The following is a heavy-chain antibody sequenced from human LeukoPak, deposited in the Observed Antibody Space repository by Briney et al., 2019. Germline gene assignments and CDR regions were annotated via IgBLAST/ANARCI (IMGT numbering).Heavy chain of an antibody. CDR3: AKGLRVVLTIDAFDI. V-gene: IGHV3-11*01. CDR1: GFTFSDYY. D-gene: IGHD3-3*01. J-gene: IGHJ3*02. Sequence: GGSLRLSCAASGFTFSDYYMSWIRQAPGKGLEWVSYISSSGSTIYYADSVKGRFTISRDNAKNSLYLQMNSLRAEDTAVYYCAKGLRVVLTIDAFDIWGQGTMVTVSS. CDR2: ISSSGSTI.